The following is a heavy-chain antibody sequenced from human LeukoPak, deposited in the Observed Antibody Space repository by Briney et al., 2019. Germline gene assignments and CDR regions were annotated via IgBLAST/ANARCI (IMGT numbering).Heavy chain of an antibody. D-gene: IGHD3-3*02. CDR2: FYSGGGT. J-gene: IGHJ2*01. CDR1: GFTVSSNH. CDR3: ARDSTGYWYFDL. V-gene: IGHV3-53*01. Sequence: GGSLRLSCAVSGFTVSSNHMSWVRQAPGKGLEWVSVFYSGGGTHYADSVKGRFTISRDNSKNTLYLQMNSLRAEDTAVYYCARDSTGYWYFDLWGRGTLVSVSS.